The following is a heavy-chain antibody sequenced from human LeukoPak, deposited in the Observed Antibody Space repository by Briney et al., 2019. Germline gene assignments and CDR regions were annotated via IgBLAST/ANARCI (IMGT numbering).Heavy chain of an antibody. CDR3: AKDLGDYVWGSYRPPPGFFDY. D-gene: IGHD3-16*02. Sequence: PGGSLRLSCAASGFTCDDYAMHWVRQAPGKGLEWVSLISGDGGSTYYADSVKGRFTISRDNSKNSLYLQMNSLRTEDTALYYCAKDLGDYVWGSYRPPPGFFDYWGQGTLVTVSS. CDR2: ISGDGGST. V-gene: IGHV3-43*02. CDR1: GFTCDDYA. J-gene: IGHJ4*02.